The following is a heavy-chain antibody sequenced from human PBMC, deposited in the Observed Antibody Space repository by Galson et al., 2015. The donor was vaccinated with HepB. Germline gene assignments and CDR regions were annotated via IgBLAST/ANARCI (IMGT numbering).Heavy chain of an antibody. J-gene: IGHJ6*02. V-gene: IGHV3-15*01. CDR2: IKSKTDGGTT. CDR3: TRNPPGIAVAGTLYYYYYGMDV. CDR1: GFTFSSYG. Sequence: LRLSCAASGFTFSSYGMHWVRQAPGKGLEWVGRIKSKTDGGTTDYAAPVKGRFTISRDDSKNTLYLQMNSLKTEDTAVYYCTRNPPGIAVAGTLYYYYYGMDVWGQGTTVTVSS. D-gene: IGHD6-19*01.